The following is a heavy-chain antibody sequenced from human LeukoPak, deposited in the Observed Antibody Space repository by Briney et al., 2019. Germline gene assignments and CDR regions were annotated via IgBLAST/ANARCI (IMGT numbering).Heavy chain of an antibody. CDR1: GYTFTTYF. Sequence: ASVKVSCKASGYTFTTYFVTWVRQAPGQGLEWMGSINAHNGKTDYAEKIKGRVTMTTDTSTSTAYLELRNLRSDDTAIYYCAKTSCAGDYYFDFWGQGTLVTVSS. D-gene: IGHD2-21*02. CDR2: INAHNGKT. J-gene: IGHJ4*02. CDR3: AKTSCAGDYYFDF. V-gene: IGHV1-18*04.